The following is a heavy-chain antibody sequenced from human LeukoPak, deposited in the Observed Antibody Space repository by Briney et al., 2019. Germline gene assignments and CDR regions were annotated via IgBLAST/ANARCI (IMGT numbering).Heavy chain of an antibody. D-gene: IGHD1-26*01. V-gene: IGHV4-61*02. Sequence: SETLSLTCTVSGGSISSGSYYWSWIRQPAGKGLEWIGRIYTSGSTNYNPSLKSRVTISVDTSKNQFSLKLSSVTAADTAVYYCARDRSGSFDFGYWGQGTLVTVSS. CDR3: ARDRSGSFDFGY. CDR1: GGSISSGSYY. CDR2: IYTSGST. J-gene: IGHJ4*02.